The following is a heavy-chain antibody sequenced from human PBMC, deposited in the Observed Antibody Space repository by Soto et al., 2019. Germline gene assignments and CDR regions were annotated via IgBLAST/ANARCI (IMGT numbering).Heavy chain of an antibody. D-gene: IGHD5-18*01. J-gene: IGHJ4*02. Sequence: QVQLVESGGGVVQPGRSLRLSCAASGSTFSSYGMHWVRQAPGKGLEWVAVIWYDGSNKYYADSVKGRFTISRDNSKNTLYLQMNSLRAEDPAVYYCARDLSRGYSYGSDYWGQGTLVTVS. CDR1: GSTFSSYG. V-gene: IGHV3-33*01. CDR3: ARDLSRGYSYGSDY. CDR2: IWYDGSNK.